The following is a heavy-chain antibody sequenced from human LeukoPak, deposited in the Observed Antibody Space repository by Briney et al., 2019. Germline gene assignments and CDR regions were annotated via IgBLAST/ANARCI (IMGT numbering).Heavy chain of an antibody. Sequence: SGTLSLTCGVSGGSISSTNWWSWVRQPPGKGLEWIGEINHSGSTNYNPSLKSRVTISVDTSKNHFSLKLSSVTAADTAVYYCARGWSGTLFDYWGQGTLVTVSS. J-gene: IGHJ4*02. D-gene: IGHD3-3*01. CDR3: ARGWSGTLFDY. CDR2: INHSGST. V-gene: IGHV4-4*02. CDR1: GGSISSTNW.